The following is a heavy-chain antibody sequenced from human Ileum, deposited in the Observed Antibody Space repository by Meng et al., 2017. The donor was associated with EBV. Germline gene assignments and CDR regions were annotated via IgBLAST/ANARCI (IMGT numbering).Heavy chain of an antibody. V-gene: IGHV4-4*02. CDR3: ARVGQWLPIDY. Sequence: QVQLQGSGPGLVKPSGTLSLPCAVSGGSISSSNWWSWVRQPPGKGLEWIGEIYHSGSTNYNPSLKSRVTMSVDKSKNQFSLNLSSVTAADTAVYYCARVGQWLPIDYWGQGTLVTVSS. CDR2: IYHSGST. D-gene: IGHD6-19*01. J-gene: IGHJ4*02. CDR1: GGSISSSNW.